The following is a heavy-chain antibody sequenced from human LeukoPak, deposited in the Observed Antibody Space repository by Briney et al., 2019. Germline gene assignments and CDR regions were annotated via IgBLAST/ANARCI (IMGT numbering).Heavy chain of an antibody. D-gene: IGHD5-12*01. CDR2: INPSGGST. CDR1: GYTFTSYY. Sequence: GASVKVSCKASGYTFTSYYMHWVRQAPGQGLEWMGIINPSGGSTSYAQKFQGRVTMTRDTSIGTAYMELSRLRSDDTAVYYCARGDSGYDLGQAFDYWGQGTLVTVSS. V-gene: IGHV1-46*01. J-gene: IGHJ4*02. CDR3: ARGDSGYDLGQAFDY.